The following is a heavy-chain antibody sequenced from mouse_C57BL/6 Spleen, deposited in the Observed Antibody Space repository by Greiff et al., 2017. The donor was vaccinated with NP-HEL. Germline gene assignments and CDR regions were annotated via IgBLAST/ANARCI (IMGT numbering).Heavy chain of an antibody. CDR1: GYSITSGYY. CDR2: ISYDGSN. CDR3: ARERGNWDYFDY. Sequence: ESGPGLVKPSQSLSLTCSVTGYSITSGYYWNWIRQFPGNKLEWMGYISYDGSNNYNPSLKNRISITRDTSKNQFFLKLNSVTTEDTATYYCARERGNWDYFDYWGQGTTLTVSS. J-gene: IGHJ2*01. D-gene: IGHD4-1*01. V-gene: IGHV3-6*01.